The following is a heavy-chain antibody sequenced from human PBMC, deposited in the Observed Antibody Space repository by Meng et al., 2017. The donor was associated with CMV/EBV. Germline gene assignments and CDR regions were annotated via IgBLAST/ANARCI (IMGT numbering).Heavy chain of an antibody. CDR3: ARGWAAYYYYGMDV. Sequence: SDILSPTCAVYGGSFSGYYWSWFRQRPGKGLEWIGEINHSGSTNYNPSLKSRVTISVDTSKNQFSLKLSSVTAADTAVYYCARGWAAYYYYGMDVWGQGTTVTVSS. D-gene: IGHD7-27*01. J-gene: IGHJ6*02. CDR2: INHSGST. CDR1: GGSFSGYY. V-gene: IGHV4-34*01.